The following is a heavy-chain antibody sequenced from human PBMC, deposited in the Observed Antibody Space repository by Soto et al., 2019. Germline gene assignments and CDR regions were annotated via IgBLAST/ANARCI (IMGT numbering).Heavy chain of an antibody. CDR2: ISANNVNT. D-gene: IGHD5-12*01. Sequence: ASVKVSCKASGFTFTSYGVGLVRQAPGQGLEWVGWISANNVNTDYAQKLQGRVTMTTDTSTSTAYMELRSLRSDDTAVYYCARDSDIVSTANFDSWGQGTLVTVSS. V-gene: IGHV1-18*01. J-gene: IGHJ4*02. CDR3: ARDSDIVSTANFDS. CDR1: GFTFTSYG.